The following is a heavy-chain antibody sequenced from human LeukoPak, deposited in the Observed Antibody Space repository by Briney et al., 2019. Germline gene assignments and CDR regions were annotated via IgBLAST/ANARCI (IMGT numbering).Heavy chain of an antibody. CDR3: ARDPSAAGTMLNY. CDR2: INPNSGGT. D-gene: IGHD6-13*01. V-gene: IGHV1-2*02. CDR1: GYTFTGYY. Sequence: GASVKVSCKASGYTFTGYYMHWVRQAPGQGLEWMGWINPNSGGTNYAQKFQGRVTMTRDTSISTAYMELSRLRSDDTAVYYCARDPSAAGTMLNYWGQGTLVTVSS. J-gene: IGHJ4*02.